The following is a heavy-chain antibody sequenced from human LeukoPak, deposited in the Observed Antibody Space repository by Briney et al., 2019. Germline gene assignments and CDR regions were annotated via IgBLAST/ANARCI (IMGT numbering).Heavy chain of an antibody. CDR3: ARGEVVGAPMTGAFDI. CDR1: GFTFSSYA. D-gene: IGHD1-26*01. V-gene: IGHV3-23*01. Sequence: PGGSLRLSCAASGFTFSSYAMSWVRQAPGKGLEWVSAISGSGGSTYYADSVKGRFTISRDNSKNTLYLQMNSLRSEDTAVYYCARGEVVGAPMTGAFDIWGQGTMVTVSS. CDR2: ISGSGGST. J-gene: IGHJ3*02.